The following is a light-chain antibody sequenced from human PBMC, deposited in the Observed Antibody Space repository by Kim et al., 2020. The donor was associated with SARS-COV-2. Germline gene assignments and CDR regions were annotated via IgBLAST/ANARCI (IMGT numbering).Light chain of an antibody. Sequence: ASVGDRVTITCRASQGIAKYVAWFQQKPGKAPKSLIYAASSLQSGVPSRFTGRGSRTDFTLTINSLQPEDVGTYYCQQYNTYPWTFGQGTKVDIK. CDR3: QQYNTYPWT. J-gene: IGKJ1*01. CDR1: QGIAKY. CDR2: AAS. V-gene: IGKV1-16*01.